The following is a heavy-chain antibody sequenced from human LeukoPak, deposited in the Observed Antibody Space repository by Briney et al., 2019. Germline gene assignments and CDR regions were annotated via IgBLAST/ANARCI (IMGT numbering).Heavy chain of an antibody. Sequence: GGSLRLSCAASGFTFSSYAMHWVRQAPGKGLEWVAVISYDGSNKYYADSVKGRFTISRDNSKNTLYLQMNGLRAEDTAVYYCARAPDYGGNSYYFDYWGQGTLVTVSS. CDR1: GFTFSSYA. J-gene: IGHJ4*02. CDR2: ISYDGSNK. D-gene: IGHD4-23*01. CDR3: ARAPDYGGNSYYFDY. V-gene: IGHV3-30*04.